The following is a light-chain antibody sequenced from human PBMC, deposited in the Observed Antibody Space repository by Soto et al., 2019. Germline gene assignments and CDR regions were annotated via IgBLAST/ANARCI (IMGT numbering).Light chain of an antibody. CDR3: QSYDATNRVV. V-gene: IGLV6-57*02. J-gene: IGLJ2*01. CDR2: EDN. Sequence: NFMLTQPHSVSESPGKTVTISCTGSSGSIASNYVQWYRQRPGSAPAIVLFEDNERPSGVPDRFSGSVDSSSNSASLTISGLKSEDEADYYCQSYDATNRVVFGGGTKLTVL. CDR1: SGSIASNY.